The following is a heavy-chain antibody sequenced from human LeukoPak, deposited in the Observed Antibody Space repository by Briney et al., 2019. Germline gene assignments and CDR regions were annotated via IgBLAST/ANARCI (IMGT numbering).Heavy chain of an antibody. D-gene: IGHD5-12*01. V-gene: IGHV1-69*13. CDR1: GGTFSSYA. J-gene: IGHJ4*02. Sequence: GASVKVSCKASGGTFSSYAFSWVRQAPGQGLEWMGGIIPIFGTANYAQKFQGRVTITADESTSTAYMELSSLRSEDTAVYYCAREGGDIVATIHHFDYWGQGTLVTVSS. CDR3: AREGGDIVATIHHFDY. CDR2: IIPIFGTA.